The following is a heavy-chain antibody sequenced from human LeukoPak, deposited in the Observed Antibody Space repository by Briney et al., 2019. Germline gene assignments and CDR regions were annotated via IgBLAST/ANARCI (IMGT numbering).Heavy chain of an antibody. V-gene: IGHV3-23*01. CDR2: ISGSGGST. CDR1: GFTFGDYA. Sequence: GGSLRLSCTASGFTFGDYAMSWVRQAPGKGLEWVSAISGSGGSTYYADSVKGRFTISRDNSKNTLYLQMNSLRAEDTAVYYCAKVGGYSNWDFDYWGQGTLVTVSS. D-gene: IGHD4-11*01. CDR3: AKVGGYSNWDFDY. J-gene: IGHJ4*02.